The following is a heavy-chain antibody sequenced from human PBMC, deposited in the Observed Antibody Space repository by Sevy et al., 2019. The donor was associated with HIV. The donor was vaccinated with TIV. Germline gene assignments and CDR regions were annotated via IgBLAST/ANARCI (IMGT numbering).Heavy chain of an antibody. J-gene: IGHJ4*02. CDR2: IKHDGSEK. CDR1: GFTFTNHW. Sequence: GGSLRLSCATSGFTFTNHWLTWVRQAPGRGLEWVASIKHDGSEKYYMDSVKGRFTISRDNAKNSLDLQLNSLRADDTAVYYCARAWVGVIDYWGRGTLVTVSS. V-gene: IGHV3-7*01. CDR3: ARAWVGVIDY. D-gene: IGHD1-26*01.